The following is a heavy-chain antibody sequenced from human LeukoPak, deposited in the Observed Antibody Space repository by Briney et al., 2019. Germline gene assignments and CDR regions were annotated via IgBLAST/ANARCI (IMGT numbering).Heavy chain of an antibody. Sequence: SETLSLTCAVSGGSISSGGYSWSWIRQPPGKGLEWIGYIYHSGSTYYNPSLKSRVTISVDRSKNQFSLKLSSVTAADTAVYYCARGHGRDYDFWSGSRHTHNWFDPWGQGTLVTVSS. CDR1: GGSISSGGYS. V-gene: IGHV4-30-2*01. CDR3: ARGHGRDYDFWSGSRHTHNWFDP. D-gene: IGHD3-3*01. CDR2: IYHSGST. J-gene: IGHJ5*02.